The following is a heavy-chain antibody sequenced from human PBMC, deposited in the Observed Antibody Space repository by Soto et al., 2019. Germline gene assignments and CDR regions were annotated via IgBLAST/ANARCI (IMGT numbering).Heavy chain of an antibody. Sequence: SVKVSCKASGGTFSSYAISWARQAPGQGLEWMGGIIPIFGTANYAQKFQGRVTITADESTSTAYMELSSLRSEDTAVYYCAGDNYYDSSGYYYNWFDPWGQGTLVTVSS. D-gene: IGHD3-22*01. CDR1: GGTFSSYA. V-gene: IGHV1-69*13. J-gene: IGHJ5*02. CDR3: AGDNYYDSSGYYYNWFDP. CDR2: IIPIFGTA.